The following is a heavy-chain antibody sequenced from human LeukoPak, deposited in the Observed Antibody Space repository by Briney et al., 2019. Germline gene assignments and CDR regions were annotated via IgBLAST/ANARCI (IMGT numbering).Heavy chain of an antibody. Sequence: ASVKVSCTASGYTFTSYAMNWVRQAPGQGLEWMGWINTNTGNPTYAQGFTGRFVFSLDTSVSTAYLQISSLKAEDTAVYYCARDGIYGPGSYSPPTFDYWGQGTLVTVSS. CDR2: INTNTGNP. D-gene: IGHD3-10*01. CDR1: GYTFTSYA. V-gene: IGHV7-4-1*02. J-gene: IGHJ4*02. CDR3: ARDGIYGPGSYSPPTFDY.